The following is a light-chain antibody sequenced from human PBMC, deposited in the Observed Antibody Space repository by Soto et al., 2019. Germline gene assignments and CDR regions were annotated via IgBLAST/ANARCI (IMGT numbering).Light chain of an antibody. CDR3: QKYNSPPRT. J-gene: IGKJ1*01. Sequence: DIQMTQSPSSLSSSVGCIVTITCRSSQGISNYLAWYQQKPGKVPKLLIYAASTLQSGVPSRFSGSGSGTDFTLTISSLQPEDVETYYCQKYNSPPRTFGQGTKVDIK. V-gene: IGKV1-27*01. CDR1: QGISNY. CDR2: AAS.